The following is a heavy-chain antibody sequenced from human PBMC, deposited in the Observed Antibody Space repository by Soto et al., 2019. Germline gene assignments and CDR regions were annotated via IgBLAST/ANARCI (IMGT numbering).Heavy chain of an antibody. D-gene: IGHD6-6*01. J-gene: IGHJ5*02. CDR3: AKDLQSIAARDWFDH. CDR2: ISYDGSNK. V-gene: IGHV3-30*18. Sequence: WGSLRLSCAASGFTFSSYGMHWVRQAPGKGLEWVAVISYDGSNKYYADSVKGRFTISRDNSKNTLYLQMNSLRAEDTAVYYCAKDLQSIAARDWFDHWGQGTLVTVSA. CDR1: GFTFSSYG.